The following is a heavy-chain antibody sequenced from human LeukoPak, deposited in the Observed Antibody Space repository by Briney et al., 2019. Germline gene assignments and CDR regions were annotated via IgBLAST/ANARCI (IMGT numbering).Heavy chain of an antibody. V-gene: IGHV3-23*01. CDR2: ISGCGGST. Sequence: SGGSLRLSCAASGFTFSSYAMSWVRQAPGKGLEWVSAISGCGGSTYYADSVQGRFTISRDNSKNTLYLQMNSLRAEDTAVYYCAKGGGTSGCSGGSCSLYFQHWGQGTLVTVSS. D-gene: IGHD2-15*01. CDR1: GFTFSSYA. J-gene: IGHJ1*01. CDR3: AKGGGTSGCSGGSCSLYFQH.